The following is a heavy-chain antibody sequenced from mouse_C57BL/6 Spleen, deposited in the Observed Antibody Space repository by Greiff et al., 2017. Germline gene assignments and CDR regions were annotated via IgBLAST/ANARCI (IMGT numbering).Heavy chain of an antibody. CDR1: GYTFTSYW. Sequence: VQLQQPGAELVMPGASVKLSCKASGYTFTSYWMHWVKQRPGQGLEWLGEIDTSDSSTNYNHKFKGKSTFTVAKSSSTAYMKRSSLTSEDYAFYYGARGGLGPAWFAYWGQGTLVTVSA. CDR2: IDTSDSST. D-gene: IGHD4-1*01. V-gene: IGHV1-69*01. J-gene: IGHJ3*01. CDR3: ARGGLGPAWFAY.